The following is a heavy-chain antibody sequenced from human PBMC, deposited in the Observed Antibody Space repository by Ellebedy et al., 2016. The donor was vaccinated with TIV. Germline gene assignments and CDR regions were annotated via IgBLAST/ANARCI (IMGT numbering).Heavy chain of an antibody. CDR2: IYPGNSDT. CDR3: VRLDTSYFEY. CDR1: GYSFTNSW. D-gene: IGHD2-2*01. J-gene: IGHJ4*02. Sequence: GESLKISCKGSGYSFTNSWIGWVRQMPGKGLEWMGFIYPGNSDTTYSPSFQGQVTISADKSISTAYLQWSSLRASDTALYYCVRLDTSYFEYWGQGTLVTVSS. V-gene: IGHV5-51*01.